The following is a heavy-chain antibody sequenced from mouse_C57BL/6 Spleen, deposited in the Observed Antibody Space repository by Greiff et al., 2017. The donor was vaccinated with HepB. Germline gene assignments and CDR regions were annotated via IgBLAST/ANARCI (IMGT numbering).Heavy chain of an antibody. J-gene: IGHJ2*01. D-gene: IGHD1-3*01. CDR2: IYPGDGDT. V-gene: IGHV1-80*01. CDR1: GYAFSSYW. CDR3: ARSLLKNYFDY. Sequence: QVQLKESGAELVKPGASVKISCKASGYAFSSYWMNWVKQRPGKGLEWIGQIYPGDGDTNYNGKFKGKATLTADKSSSTAYMQLSSLTSEDSAVYFCARSLLKNYFDYWGQGTTLTVSS.